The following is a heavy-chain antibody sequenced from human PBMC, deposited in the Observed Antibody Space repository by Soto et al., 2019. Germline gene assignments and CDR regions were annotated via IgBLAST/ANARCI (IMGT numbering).Heavy chain of an antibody. CDR3: ARGQYCSGGSCYPSWFDP. V-gene: IGHV4-34*01. CDR2: INHSGST. J-gene: IGHJ5*02. D-gene: IGHD2-15*01. Sequence: SETLSLTCAVYGGSFSGYYWSWIRQPPGKGLEWIGEINHSGSTNYNPSLESRVTISVDTSKNQFSLKLSSVTAADTAVYYCARGQYCSGGSCYPSWFDPWGQGTLVTVSS. CDR1: GGSFSGYY.